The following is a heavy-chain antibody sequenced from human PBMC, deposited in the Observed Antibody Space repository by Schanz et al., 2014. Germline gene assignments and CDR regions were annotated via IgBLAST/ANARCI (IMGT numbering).Heavy chain of an antibody. D-gene: IGHD3-10*01. CDR1: GGTFSSFG. CDR2: IIPSLGLA. Sequence: QVQLEQSGAEVKKPGSSVKVSCKASGGTFSSFGINWVRQAPGQGLEWMGRIIPSLGLAKYEQKFQDKVTITADTSTTTAYMELSGLRSEDTAVHYCARGRGFYDYWGQGTLVTVSS. J-gene: IGHJ4*02. CDR3: ARGRGFYDY. V-gene: IGHV1-69*09.